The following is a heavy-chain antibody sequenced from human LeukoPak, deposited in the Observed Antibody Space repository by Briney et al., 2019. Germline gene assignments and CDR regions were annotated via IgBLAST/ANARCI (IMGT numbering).Heavy chain of an antibody. Sequence: SETLSLTCTVSGGSISSYYWSWIRQPPGKGLEWIGYIYYSGSTNYNPSLKSRVTISVDTSKNQFSLKLSSVTAADTAVYYCARQGIPYYYGMDVWGQGTTVTASS. J-gene: IGHJ6*02. CDR3: ARQGIPYYYGMDV. D-gene: IGHD6-13*01. V-gene: IGHV4-59*08. CDR2: IYYSGST. CDR1: GGSISSYY.